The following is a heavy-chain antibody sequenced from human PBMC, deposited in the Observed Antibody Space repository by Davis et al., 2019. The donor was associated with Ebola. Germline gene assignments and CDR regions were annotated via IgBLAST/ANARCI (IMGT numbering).Heavy chain of an antibody. D-gene: IGHD5-12*01. CDR1: GGSVSSGSYY. J-gene: IGHJ5*02. CDR2: IYYSGST. V-gene: IGHV4-61*01. CDR3: ARLSGDYRAYNWFDP. Sequence: SETLSLTCTVSGGSVSSGSYYWSWIRQPPGKGLEWIAYIYYSGSTNYNPSLKSRVTISVDTSKNQFSLKLSSVTAADTAVYYCARLSGDYRAYNWFDPWGQGTLVTVSS.